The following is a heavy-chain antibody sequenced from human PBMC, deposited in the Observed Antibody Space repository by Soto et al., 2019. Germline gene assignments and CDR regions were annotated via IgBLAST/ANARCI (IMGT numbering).Heavy chain of an antibody. CDR3: AKDRGGDSRTRFDC. Sequence: QVQLVESGGGVVQPGRSLRLSCAASGFTFSNYGMHWVRQAPGKGLEWVAVISYDGSNKYYADSVKGRFTISRDNSKNTVYLQMNSLRDEDTAVYYCAKDRGGDSRTRFDCWGQGTLVSVSS. D-gene: IGHD2-21*01. CDR1: GFTFSNYG. V-gene: IGHV3-30*18. J-gene: IGHJ4*02. CDR2: ISYDGSNK.